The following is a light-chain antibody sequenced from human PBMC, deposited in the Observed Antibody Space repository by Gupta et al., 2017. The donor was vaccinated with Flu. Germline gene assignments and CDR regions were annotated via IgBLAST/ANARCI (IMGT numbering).Light chain of an antibody. J-gene: IGLJ2*01. CDR3: NSYGATTF. Sequence: QSALTQPRSVSGSPGQSVAISCTGTSSDVGAYDYVSWYQQHPGQAPKLIIYDVNKRPSGVPDRFTGSKSGTTASLIISGLKPEDEADYYCNSYGATTFFGGGTRLTVL. CDR2: DVN. CDR1: SSDVGAYDY. V-gene: IGLV2-11*01.